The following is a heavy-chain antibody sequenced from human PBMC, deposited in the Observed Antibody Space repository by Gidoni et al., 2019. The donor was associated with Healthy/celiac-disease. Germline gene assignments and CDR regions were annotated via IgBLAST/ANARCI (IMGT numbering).Heavy chain of an antibody. CDR3: AKSVISVAAADY. J-gene: IGHJ4*02. CDR1: GFPFRSYA. Sequence: EVQLLESGGGLVQPVGSLSLSCAASGFPFRSYAMSWVRQAPGKGVGWVSAISGSGGSKYYADSVKGRFTISRDNSKNTLYLQMNSLRAEDTAVYYCAKSVISVAAADYWGQGTLVTVSS. CDR2: ISGSGGSK. D-gene: IGHD6-13*01. V-gene: IGHV3-23*01.